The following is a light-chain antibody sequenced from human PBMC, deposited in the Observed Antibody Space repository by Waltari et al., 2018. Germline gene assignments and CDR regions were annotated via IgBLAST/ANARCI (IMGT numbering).Light chain of an antibody. CDR3: HQYGSSPLT. J-gene: IGKJ4*01. CDR2: GAS. Sequence: EIVFTQSPGTLSLSPGERATLSCRASQSVRSSYLAWYQQNPGQAPRLLIFGASSRATDIPDRFSGSGSGTDFTLTISRLEPEDFAVYYCHQYGSSPLTFGGGTKMQIK. V-gene: IGKV3-20*01. CDR1: QSVRSSY.